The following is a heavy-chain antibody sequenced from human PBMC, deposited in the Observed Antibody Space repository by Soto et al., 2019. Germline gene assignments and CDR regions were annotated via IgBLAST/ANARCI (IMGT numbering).Heavy chain of an antibody. CDR3: ARGRYGDS. Sequence: QVHLVQSGAEVKKPGASVKVSCKGSGYGFTTYGITWVRQAPGQGLEWMAWISAHNGNTNYAQKLQGRVTVTRDTSTSTAYMELRSLRSDDTAVDYCARGRYGDSWGQGALVTVSS. V-gene: IGHV1-18*01. CDR2: ISAHNGNT. J-gene: IGHJ4*02. D-gene: IGHD1-1*01. CDR1: GYGFTTYG.